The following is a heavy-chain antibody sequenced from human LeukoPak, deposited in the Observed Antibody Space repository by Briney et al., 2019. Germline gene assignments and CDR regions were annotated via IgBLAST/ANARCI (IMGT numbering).Heavy chain of an antibody. CDR1: GFTVSSNY. Sequence: GGSLRLSCAASGFTVSSNYMSWVRQAPGKGLEWVSVIYSGGSTYYADSVKGRFTISRDNSKNTLYLQMNSLRAEDTAVYYCARGGYYYDSSGYPGAFDIWGQGTMVTVSS. CDR3: ARGGYYYDSSGYPGAFDI. CDR2: IYSGGST. V-gene: IGHV3-53*01. J-gene: IGHJ3*02. D-gene: IGHD3-22*01.